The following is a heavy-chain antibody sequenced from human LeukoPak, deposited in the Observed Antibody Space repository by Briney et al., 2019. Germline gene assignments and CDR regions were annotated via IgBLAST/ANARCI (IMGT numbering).Heavy chain of an antibody. CDR3: ARGKGGSWYSGGHNWFDP. J-gene: IGHJ5*02. D-gene: IGHD6-13*01. Sequence: SSETLSLTCAVYGGSFSGYYWSWIRQPPGKGLEWIGEINHSGSTNYNPSLKSRVTISVDTSKNQFSLKLSSVTAADTAVYYCARGKGGSWYSGGHNWFDPWGQGTLVTVSS. V-gene: IGHV4-34*01. CDR1: GGSFSGYY. CDR2: INHSGST.